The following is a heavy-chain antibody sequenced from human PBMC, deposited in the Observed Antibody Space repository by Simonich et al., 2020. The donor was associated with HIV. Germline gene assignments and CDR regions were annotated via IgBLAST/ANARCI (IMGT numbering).Heavy chain of an antibody. J-gene: IGHJ2*01. CDR3: ASIVPGTWYFDL. V-gene: IGHV3-11*01. D-gene: IGHD6-19*01. CDR2: ISSSGSTI. CDR1: GFTFSDYY. Sequence: QVQLVESGGGLVKPGGSLRLSCAASGFTFSDYYMNWIRQAPGKGLEWISYISSSGSTIYYADSVKGRFTIARDNAKNSLLLQMNSLRAEDTAVYYCASIVPGTWYFDLWGRGTLVTVSS.